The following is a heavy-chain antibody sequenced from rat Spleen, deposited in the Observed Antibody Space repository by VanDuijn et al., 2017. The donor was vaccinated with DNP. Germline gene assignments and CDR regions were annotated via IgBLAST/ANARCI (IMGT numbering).Heavy chain of an antibody. CDR2: ISYEGSSI. J-gene: IGHJ2*01. CDR3: ARATLDY. V-gene: IGHV5-22*01. CDR1: GFTFSDYY. Sequence: EVQLVGSGGGSVQSGRSLKLSCAASGFTFSDYYMAWVRQAPKKGLEWVASISYEGSSIHYGNSVKGRFTISRDTAKSTLYLQMNSLRSEDTATYYCARATLDYWGQGVMVTVSS.